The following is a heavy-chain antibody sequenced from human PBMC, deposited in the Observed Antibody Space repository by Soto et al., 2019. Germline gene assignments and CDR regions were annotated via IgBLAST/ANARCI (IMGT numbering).Heavy chain of an antibody. D-gene: IGHD3-10*01. CDR1: GFTFSNAW. CDR2: IKSKTDGGTT. V-gene: IGHV3-15*07. Sequence: EVQLVESGGGLVKPGGSLRLSCAASGFTFSNAWMNWVRQAPGKGLEWVGRIKSKTDGGTTDYAAPVKGRFTISRDDSKNTLYLQMNSLKTEDTAVYYCTTDTYYYGSGSYYPPYYYYDGMDVWGQGTTVTVSS. J-gene: IGHJ6*02. CDR3: TTDTYYYGSGSYYPPYYYYDGMDV.